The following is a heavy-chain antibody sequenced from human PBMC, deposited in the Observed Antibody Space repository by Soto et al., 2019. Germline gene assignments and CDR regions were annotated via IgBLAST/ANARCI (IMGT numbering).Heavy chain of an antibody. CDR2: IYYRSKWFH. Sequence: SQTLPLTCVISGHSVSSNVACWNWIRQSPSRVLQWLGRIYYRSKWFHDYAASVESRMAINPDTSRNQFSLQLNYVTPEDTAVYYCARVHCSAGTCLDGLDFWGQGTTVTVSS. V-gene: IGHV6-1*01. CDR3: ARVHCSAGTCLDGLDF. D-gene: IGHD2-15*01. CDR1: GHSVSSNVAC. J-gene: IGHJ6*02.